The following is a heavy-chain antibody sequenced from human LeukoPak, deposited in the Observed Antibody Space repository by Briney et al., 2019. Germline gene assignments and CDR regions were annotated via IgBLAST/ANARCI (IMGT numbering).Heavy chain of an antibody. D-gene: IGHD2-21*02. Sequence: ASVKVSCKASGYTFTSYYMHWVRQAPGQGLEWMGIINPSGGNTSYAQKFQGRVTMTRDTSTSTVYMELSSLRSEDTAVYYCARGAHIVVVTYNWFDPWGQGTLVTVSS. V-gene: IGHV1-46*01. CDR2: INPSGGNT. J-gene: IGHJ5*02. CDR3: ARGAHIVVVTYNWFDP. CDR1: GYTFTSYY.